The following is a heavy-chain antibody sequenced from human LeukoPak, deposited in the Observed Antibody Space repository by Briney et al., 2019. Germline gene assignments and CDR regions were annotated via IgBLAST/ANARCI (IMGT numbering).Heavy chain of an antibody. Sequence: SQTLSLTRTVSGGSISIGDYYWSWIRQPPGKGLEWIGSIYYSGRTYYNPSRKSRVTISVDTSKNQFSLKLNSVTAADTAVYYCARDGTPHDILTGPTGSDAFDIWGQGTMVTVSS. J-gene: IGHJ3*02. CDR3: ARDGTPHDILTGPTGSDAFDI. D-gene: IGHD3-9*01. V-gene: IGHV4-30-4*01. CDR1: GGSISIGDYY. CDR2: IYYSGRT.